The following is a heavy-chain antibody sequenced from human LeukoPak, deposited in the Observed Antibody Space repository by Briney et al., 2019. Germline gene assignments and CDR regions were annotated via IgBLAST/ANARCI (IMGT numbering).Heavy chain of an antibody. J-gene: IGHJ6*02. CDR2: INPSGGST. CDR3: ARDLRGYSYYYGMDV. V-gene: IGHV1-46*02. D-gene: IGHD5-12*01. Sequence: ASVKVSCKASGYTFNNHYMYWVRQAPGQGLEWMGIINPSGGSTSYAQKFQGRVTMTRDTSTSTVYMELSSLRSEDTAVYYCARDLRGYSYYYGMDVWGQGTTVTVSS. CDR1: GYTFNNHY.